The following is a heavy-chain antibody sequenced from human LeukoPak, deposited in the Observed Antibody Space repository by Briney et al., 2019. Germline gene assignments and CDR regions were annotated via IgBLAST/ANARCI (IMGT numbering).Heavy chain of an antibody. V-gene: IGHV3-23*01. CDR1: GFTFSSYA. Sequence: PGGSLRLSCAASGFTFSSYAMYWVRQAPGKGLEWVSCISGSGDSTYYADSVKGRFTISRDNAKNSLYLQMNSLRAEDTTVYYCAKERSLGVAAASNYWGQGTLVTVSS. CDR2: ISGSGDST. D-gene: IGHD6-13*01. J-gene: IGHJ4*02. CDR3: AKERSLGVAAASNY.